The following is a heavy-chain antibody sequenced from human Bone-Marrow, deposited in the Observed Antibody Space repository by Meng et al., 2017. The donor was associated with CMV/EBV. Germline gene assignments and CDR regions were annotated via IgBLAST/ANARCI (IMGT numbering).Heavy chain of an antibody. CDR3: ARPLYGDYGTRRGLHYIHFDY. J-gene: IGHJ4*02. D-gene: IGHD4-17*01. CDR2: INPNSGGT. V-gene: IGHV1-2*02. Sequence: ASVKVSCKASGYTFTGYYMHWVRQAPGQGLEWMGWINPNSGGTNYAQKFQGRVTMTRDTSISTAYMELSRLRSDDTAVYYCARPLYGDYGTRRGLHYIHFDYWGQGTLVTVSS. CDR1: GYTFTGYY.